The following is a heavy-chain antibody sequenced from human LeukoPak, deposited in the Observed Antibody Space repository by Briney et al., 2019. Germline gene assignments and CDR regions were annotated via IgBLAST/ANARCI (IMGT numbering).Heavy chain of an antibody. CDR2: INHSGST. CDR1: GGSFSGYY. V-gene: IGHV4-34*01. CDR3: ATSPPAVQLWFSGAKYYYYMDV. D-gene: IGHD5-18*01. J-gene: IGHJ6*03. Sequence: SETLSLTCAVYGGSFSGYYWSWIRQPPGKGLEWIGEINHSGSTNYNLSLKSRVTISVDTSKNQFSLKLSSVTAADTAVYYCATSPPAVQLWFSGAKYYYYMDVWGKGTTVTVSS.